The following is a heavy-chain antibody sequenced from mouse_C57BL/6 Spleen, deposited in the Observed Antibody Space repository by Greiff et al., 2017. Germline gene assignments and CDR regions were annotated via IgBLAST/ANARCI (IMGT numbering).Heavy chain of an antibody. CDR3: SRVYEYDGGLPYWYFDD. CDR1: GFSLTSYG. Sequence: QVHVKQSGPGLVQPSQSLSITCTVSGFSLTSYGVHWVRQSPGKGLEWLGVIWSGGSTDYNAALISRLSISKDNSKSKVFFKMNSLQADDTAIYYCSRVYEYDGGLPYWYFDDWGKGTTVTVSS. V-gene: IGHV2-2*01. D-gene: IGHD2-4*01. J-gene: IGHJ1*03. CDR2: IWSGGST.